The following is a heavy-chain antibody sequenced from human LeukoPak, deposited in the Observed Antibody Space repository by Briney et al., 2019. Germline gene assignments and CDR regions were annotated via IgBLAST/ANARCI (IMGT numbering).Heavy chain of an antibody. V-gene: IGHV4-59*01. CDR1: GGSMICYY. CDR2: IHHSGST. CDR3: AGWVWTVSRVEYFEN. Sequence: PSETLSLTCTVSGGSMICYYWSWVRQPPGKGLELIGNIHHSGSTNYHSSLKSRVTMSIDTSKNLFSLSLSSVTAADTAVYYCAGWVWTVSRVEYFENWGQGTLVTVSS. J-gene: IGHJ1*01. D-gene: IGHD3/OR15-3a*01.